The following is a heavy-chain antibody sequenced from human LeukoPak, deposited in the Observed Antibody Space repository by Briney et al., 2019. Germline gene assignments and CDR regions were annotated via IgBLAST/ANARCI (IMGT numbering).Heavy chain of an antibody. V-gene: IGHV4-34*01. CDR1: GGSFSGYY. CDR2: INHSGST. Sequence: SETLSLTCAVYGGSFSGYYWSWIRQPPGKGLEWIGEINHSGSTNYNPSLESRVTISVDTSKNQFSLKLSSVTAADTAVYYCARDTSPGITGTYWGQGTLVTVSS. CDR3: ARDTSPGITGTY. J-gene: IGHJ4*02. D-gene: IGHD1-20*01.